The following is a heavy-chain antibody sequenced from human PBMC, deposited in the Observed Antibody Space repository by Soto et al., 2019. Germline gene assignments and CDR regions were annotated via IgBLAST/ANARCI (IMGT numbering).Heavy chain of an antibody. D-gene: IGHD6-6*01. J-gene: IGHJ4*02. CDR3: ARVGQLADYFDY. CDR2: ISYDGSNK. Sequence: QVQLVESGGSVVQPGRSLRLSCAASGFTFSSYAMHWVRQAPGKGLEWVAVISYDGSNKYYADSVKGRFTISRDNSKNTLYRQMNSLRAEDTAVYYCARVGQLADYFDYWGQGTLVTVSS. V-gene: IGHV3-30-3*01. CDR1: GFTFSSYA.